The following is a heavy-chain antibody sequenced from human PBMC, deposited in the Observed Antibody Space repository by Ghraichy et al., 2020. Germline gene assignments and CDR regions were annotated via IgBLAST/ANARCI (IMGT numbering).Heavy chain of an antibody. D-gene: IGHD7-27*01. J-gene: IGHJ2*01. CDR2: ISSSSSYT. CDR1: GFTFSDYY. Sequence: SCAASGFTFSDYYMSWIRQAPGKGLEWVSYISSSSSYTNYADSVKGRFTISRDNAKNSLYLQMNSLRAEDTAVYYCASAARLTGDPYPYWYFDLWGRGTLVTVSS. V-gene: IGHV3-11*06. CDR3: ASAARLTGDPYPYWYFDL.